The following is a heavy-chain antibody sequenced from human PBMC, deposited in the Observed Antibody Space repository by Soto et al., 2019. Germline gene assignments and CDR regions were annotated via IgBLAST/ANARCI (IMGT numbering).Heavy chain of an antibody. CDR2: MSYSGST. CDR1: GGSISKSSYY. J-gene: IGHJ5*02. V-gene: IGHV4-39*01. CDR3: SRRAPEGFDP. Sequence: SETLSLTCTVSGGSISKSSYYWVWIRQPPGKGLEWVGSMSYSGSTYYNPSLKSRVAISVDTSKNQLSLQVSSVTAADTAVYYCSRRAPEGFDPWGQGTLVTVSS.